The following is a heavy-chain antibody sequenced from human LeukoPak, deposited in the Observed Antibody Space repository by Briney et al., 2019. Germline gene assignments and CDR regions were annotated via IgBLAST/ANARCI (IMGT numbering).Heavy chain of an antibody. J-gene: IGHJ6*03. V-gene: IGHV1-69*05. CDR1: GGTFSSCA. CDR3: ARRLNYYGSGSYYNDYYYMDV. Sequence: ASVKVSCKASGGTFSSCAISWVRQAPGQGLEWMGGIIPIFGTANYAQKFQGRVTITTDESTSTAYMELSSLRSEDTAVYYCARRLNYYGSGSYYNDYYYMDVWGKGTTVTVSS. CDR2: IIPIFGTA. D-gene: IGHD3-10*01.